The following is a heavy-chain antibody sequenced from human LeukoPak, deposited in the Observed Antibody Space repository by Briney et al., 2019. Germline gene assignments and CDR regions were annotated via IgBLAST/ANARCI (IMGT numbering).Heavy chain of an antibody. Sequence: GGSLRLSCAISGFTFSSYGMSWVRQAPGKGLEWVSVISGSGDYTYYADSVKGRFTISRDNSKNTLYLQMNSLRAEDTAVYYCAKGSVNGGTCYSHYNYWGQGTLVTVSS. D-gene: IGHD2-15*01. J-gene: IGHJ4*02. CDR3: AKGSVNGGTCYSHYNY. CDR1: GFTFSSYG. CDR2: ISGSGDYT. V-gene: IGHV3-23*01.